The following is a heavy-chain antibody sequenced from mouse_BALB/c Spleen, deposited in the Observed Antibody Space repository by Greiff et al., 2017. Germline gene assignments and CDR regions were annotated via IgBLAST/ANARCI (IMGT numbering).Heavy chain of an antibody. J-gene: IGHJ2*01. Sequence: LMESGAELVKPGASVKLSCKASGYTFTDYYINWVKQKPGQGLEWIGWIYPGSGNTKYNEKFKGKATLTVDTSSSTAYMQLSSLTSEDTAVYFCARRTVVGGYYFDYWGQGTTLTVSS. V-gene: IGHV1-84*02. CDR1: GYTFTDYY. D-gene: IGHD1-1*01. CDR3: ARRTVVGGYYFDY. CDR2: IYPGSGNT.